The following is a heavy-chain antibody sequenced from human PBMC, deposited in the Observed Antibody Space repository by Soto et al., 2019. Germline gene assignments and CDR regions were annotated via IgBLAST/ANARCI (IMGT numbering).Heavy chain of an antibody. CDR1: GFSFSTFA. V-gene: IGHV3-23*01. Sequence: EVQLLESGGGLVQPGGSLRLSCAASGFSFSTFAMSWVRQAPGQGLEWVSFMTGSGATIYYADSVNGRFTISRDNSKNTVFLQMNSLRGEDTAVYYCVKLILVAAGPLAFDYWGKGALVTVSS. D-gene: IGHD6-25*01. CDR3: VKLILVAAGPLAFDY. J-gene: IGHJ4*02. CDR2: MTGSGATI.